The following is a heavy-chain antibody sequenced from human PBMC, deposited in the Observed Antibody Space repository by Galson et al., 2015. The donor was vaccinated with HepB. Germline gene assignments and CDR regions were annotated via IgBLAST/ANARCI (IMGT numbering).Heavy chain of an antibody. V-gene: IGHV4-34*01. D-gene: IGHD6-19*01. CDR1: GGPFSGYY. Sequence: ETLSLTCAVYGGPFSGYYWSWIRQPPGKGLEWIGEINHSGSTNYNQSLKSRVTISVDTSKNQFSLKLSSVTAADTAVYYCARGFSGWPGVDYWGQGTLVTVSS. CDR2: INHSGST. CDR3: ARGFSGWPGVDY. J-gene: IGHJ4*02.